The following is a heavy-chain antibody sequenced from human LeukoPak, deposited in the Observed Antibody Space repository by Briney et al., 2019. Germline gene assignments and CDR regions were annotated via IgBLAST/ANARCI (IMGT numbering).Heavy chain of an antibody. Sequence: PGGSLRLSCVASGFTFSSYGMHWVRQAPGKGLEWVAFIRYDGSNKYYADSVKGRFTISRDNSKNTLYLQMNSLRAGDTAVYYCAKDWGGGSNWFDPWGQGTLVTVSS. V-gene: IGHV3-30*02. CDR3: AKDWGGGSNWFDP. CDR1: GFTFSSYG. CDR2: IRYDGSNK. J-gene: IGHJ5*02. D-gene: IGHD3-16*01.